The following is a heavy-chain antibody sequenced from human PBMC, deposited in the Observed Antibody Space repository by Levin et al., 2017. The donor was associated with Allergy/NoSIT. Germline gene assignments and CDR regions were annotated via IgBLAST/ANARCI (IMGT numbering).Heavy chain of an antibody. Sequence: GGSLRLSCAASGFTFSDAWMSWVRQAPGKGLEWVGRIKGKADSGTTDYGAPVKGRFTISRDDSKNTVFLQMNSLNTEDTAVYYCTTHYSILNYLDNWGQGTLVTVSS. V-gene: IGHV3-15*01. CDR3: TTHYSILNYLDN. CDR2: IKGKADSGTT. J-gene: IGHJ4*02. D-gene: IGHD4-11*01. CDR1: GFTFSDAW.